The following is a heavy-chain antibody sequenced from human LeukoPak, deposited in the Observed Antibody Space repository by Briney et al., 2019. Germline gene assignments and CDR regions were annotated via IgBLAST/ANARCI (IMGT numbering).Heavy chain of an antibody. J-gene: IGHJ4*02. Sequence: GGSLRLSCAASGFTFSSYGMRWVRQAPGKGLEWVEVISYDGSNKYYADSVNGRFTISRDNSKNTLYLQMNSLRAEDTAVYYCANVGGYSYGYRRGDYWGQGTLVTVSS. CDR1: GFTFSSYG. CDR2: ISYDGSNK. CDR3: ANVGGYSYGYRRGDY. D-gene: IGHD5-18*01. V-gene: IGHV3-30*18.